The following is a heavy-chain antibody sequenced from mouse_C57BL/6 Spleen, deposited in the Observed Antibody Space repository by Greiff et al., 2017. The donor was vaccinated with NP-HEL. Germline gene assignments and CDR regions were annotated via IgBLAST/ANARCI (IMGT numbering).Heavy chain of an antibody. D-gene: IGHD1-1*01. J-gene: IGHJ1*03. CDR3: ARSGNYYGSPWYFDG. CDR2: IYPGAGDT. Sequence: QVQLKESGAELVKPGASVKISCKASGYAFSSYWMNWVKQRPGKGLEWIGQIYPGAGDTNYNGKFKGKATLTADKSSSTAYMQLSSLTSEDSAVYFCARSGNYYGSPWYFDGWGTGTTVTVSS. CDR1: GYAFSSYW. V-gene: IGHV1-80*01.